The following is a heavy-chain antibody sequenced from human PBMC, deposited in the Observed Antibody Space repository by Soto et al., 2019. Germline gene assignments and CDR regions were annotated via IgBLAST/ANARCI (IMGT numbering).Heavy chain of an antibody. Sequence: SGTLSLPCIVSGGSLSSSDYYGAWIRQPPWKGLEWIGSVDYSGTTSSNPSLKRPATISVDTSMNPLSLEVSSVPGADAALYFLPRNVRPGAPSHFDYWGQGTPVTVPS. CDR3: PRNVRPGAPSHFDY. CDR2: VDYSGTT. D-gene: IGHD3-10*02. CDR1: GGSLSSSDYY. V-gene: IGHV4-39*01. J-gene: IGHJ4*02.